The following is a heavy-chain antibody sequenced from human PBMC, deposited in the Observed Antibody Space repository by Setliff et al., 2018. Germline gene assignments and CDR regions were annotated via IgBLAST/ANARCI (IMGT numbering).Heavy chain of an antibody. Sequence: GASVKVSCKTSGYNFITLGINWVRQAPGQGLEWVGWISPNSGKTDYAQKFQGRVIMTIDSATTTAYMELKTLRSDDTAVYYCARGRGPDIVVTIPGDYWGQGTQVTVSS. CDR3: ARGRGPDIVVTIPGDY. J-gene: IGHJ4*02. CDR1: GYNFITLG. CDR2: ISPNSGKT. D-gene: IGHD2-15*01. V-gene: IGHV1-18*01.